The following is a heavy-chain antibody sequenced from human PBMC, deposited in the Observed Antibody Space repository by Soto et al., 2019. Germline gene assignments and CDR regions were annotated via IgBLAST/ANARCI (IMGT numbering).Heavy chain of an antibody. CDR1: GGSISSGGYS. D-gene: IGHD1-26*01. CDR2: IYHSGST. CDR3: ARVSGSYYYGMDV. Sequence: SETLSLTCTVSGGSISSGGYSWSWIRQPPGKGLEWIGYIYHSGSTYYNPSLKSRVTISVDRSKNQFSLKLSSVTAADTAVYYCARVSGSYYYGMDVWGQGTTVTVSS. V-gene: IGHV4-30-2*01. J-gene: IGHJ6*02.